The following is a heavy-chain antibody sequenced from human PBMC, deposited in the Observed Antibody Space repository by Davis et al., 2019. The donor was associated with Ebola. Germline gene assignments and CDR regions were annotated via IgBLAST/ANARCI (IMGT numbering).Heavy chain of an antibody. Sequence: GESLKISCAASGFTVSTNYMRCVPQAPAKGLEWVSAISVSGGSTYYADSVKGRFTIYRDNSKNTLYLQMNSLRAEDTAVYYCAKAGLGGLVVAWGQGTLVTVSS. D-gene: IGHD3-22*01. CDR3: AKAGLGGLVVA. J-gene: IGHJ4*02. CDR1: GFTVSTNY. CDR2: ISVSGGST. V-gene: IGHV3-23*01.